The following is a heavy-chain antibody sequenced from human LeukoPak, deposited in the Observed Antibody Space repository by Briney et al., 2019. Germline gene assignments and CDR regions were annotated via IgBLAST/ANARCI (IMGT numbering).Heavy chain of an antibody. CDR3: ARDRYSGFVVLPAAFDY. V-gene: IGHV3-7*01. CDR1: GFSFSNYW. J-gene: IGHJ4*02. D-gene: IGHD2-2*01. CDR2: IKQDGSGK. Sequence: GGSLRLSCAASGFSFSNYWMSWVRQAPGKGLEWVANIKQDGSGKYYVDSVKGRFTISRNNAKNSVYLQMNSLRAEDTAVYYCARDRYSGFVVLPAAFDYWGQGTLVTVSS.